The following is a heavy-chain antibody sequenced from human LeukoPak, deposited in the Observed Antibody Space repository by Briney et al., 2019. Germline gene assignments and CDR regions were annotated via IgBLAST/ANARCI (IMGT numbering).Heavy chain of an antibody. CDR3: ATGGHYYGD. V-gene: IGHV3-7*05. CDR1: GFTFSRTW. Sequence: GGSLRLSCAASGFTFSRTWMSWLRQAPGKGLEWVAYINHEGTEKDYMDSVKGRFTISRDNAQNTLFLQMNSLRAEDTAIYYCATGGHYYGDWGQGTLVTVSS. D-gene: IGHD3-10*01. J-gene: IGHJ4*02. CDR2: INHEGTEK.